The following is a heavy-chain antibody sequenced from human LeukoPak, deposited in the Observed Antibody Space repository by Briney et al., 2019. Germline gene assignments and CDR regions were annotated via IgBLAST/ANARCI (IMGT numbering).Heavy chain of an antibody. J-gene: IGHJ4*02. D-gene: IGHD6-19*01. CDR3: AAGTQRSGWYYFDY. CDR2: IVVGSGNT. V-gene: IGHV1-58*02. Sequence: SVKVSCKASGFAFTTSGMQWVRQARGQPLEWIGWIVVGSGNTNYAPKFQERVTITRDMSTGTAYMQLSSLRSEDTAVYYCAAGTQRSGWYYFDYWGQGTLVTVSS. CDR1: GFAFTTSG.